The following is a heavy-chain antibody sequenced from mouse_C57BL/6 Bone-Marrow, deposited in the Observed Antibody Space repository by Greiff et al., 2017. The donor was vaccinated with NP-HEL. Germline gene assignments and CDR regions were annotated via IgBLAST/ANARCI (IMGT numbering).Heavy chain of an antibody. V-gene: IGHV5-15*04. CDR1: GFTFSDYG. Sequence: EVKLVESGGGLVQPGGSLKLSCAASGFTFSDYGMAWVRQAPRKGPEWVAFISNLAYSIYYADTVTGRFTISRENAKNTLYLEMSSLRSEDTAMYYCARRGGSSGFPYYAMDYWGQGTSVTVSS. CDR2: ISNLAYSI. CDR3: ARRGGSSGFPYYAMDY. J-gene: IGHJ4*01. D-gene: IGHD3-2*02.